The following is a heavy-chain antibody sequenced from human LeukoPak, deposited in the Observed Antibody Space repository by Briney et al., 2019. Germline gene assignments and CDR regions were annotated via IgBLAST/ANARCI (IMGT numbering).Heavy chain of an antibody. V-gene: IGHV4-59*01. J-gene: IGHJ5*02. D-gene: IGHD2-2*01. CDR3: ARRVSAASNWFDP. CDR2: LYYSGST. Sequence: ETLSLTCTVSGGSITSYYWSWIRQPPGKGLEWIGYLYYSGSTNYNPPLKSRVTISVDTSKNQFSLKLSSVTAADTAVYYCARRVSAASNWFDPWGQGTLVTVSS. CDR1: GGSITSYY.